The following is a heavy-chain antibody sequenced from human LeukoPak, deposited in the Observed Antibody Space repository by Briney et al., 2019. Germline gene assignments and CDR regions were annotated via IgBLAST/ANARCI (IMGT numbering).Heavy chain of an antibody. V-gene: IGHV3-21*01. CDR1: GFTFSTYA. D-gene: IGHD6-19*01. Sequence: KSGESLRLSCAASGFTFSTYAMEWVRQAPGKGLEWVSSITGDNNYIYYADSVKGRFTISRDNAKNSLYLQMNSLRAEDTAVYYCARDGFGYSSGWYSTDYWGQGTLVTVSS. J-gene: IGHJ4*02. CDR2: ITGDNNYI. CDR3: ARDGFGYSSGWYSTDY.